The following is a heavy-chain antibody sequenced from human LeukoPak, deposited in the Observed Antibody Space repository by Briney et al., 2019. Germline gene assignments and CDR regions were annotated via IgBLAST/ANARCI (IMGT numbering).Heavy chain of an antibody. J-gene: IGHJ3*02. CDR3: ARWVFGYCSSTSCSKAFDI. D-gene: IGHD2-2*03. Sequence: SETLSLTCTVSGGSISSYYWSWIRQPPGKGLEWIGYIYYSGSTKYNPSLKSRVTISVDTSKNQFSLKLSSVTAADTAVYYCARWVFGYCSSTSCSKAFDIWGQGTMVTVSS. V-gene: IGHV4-59*01. CDR2: IYYSGST. CDR1: GGSISSYY.